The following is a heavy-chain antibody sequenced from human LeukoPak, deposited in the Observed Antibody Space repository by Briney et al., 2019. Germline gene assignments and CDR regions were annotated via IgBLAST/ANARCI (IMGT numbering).Heavy chain of an antibody. J-gene: IGHJ4*02. V-gene: IGHV1-18*01. CDR1: GYTFTNYG. D-gene: IGHD3-9*01. Sequence: ASVKVSCKASGYTFTNYGFSWVRQAPGQGLEWMGWISAYNGNIKYAQKLQGRVTMTTDTSTSTAYMELRSLRSDDTAIYYCARSRSYYDWLLYDWGQGTLVTVSS. CDR3: ARSRSYYDWLLYD. CDR2: ISAYNGNI.